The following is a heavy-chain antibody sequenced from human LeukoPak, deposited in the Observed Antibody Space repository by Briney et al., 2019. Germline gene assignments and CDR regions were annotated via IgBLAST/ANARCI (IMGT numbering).Heavy chain of an antibody. J-gene: IGHJ4*02. CDR3: ATGQGLGIVVVVPAKRTPEFDY. D-gene: IGHD2-2*03. Sequence: ASVKVSCKVSGYTLTELSMHWVRQAPGKGLEWMGGFDPEDGETIYAQKFQGRVTMTEDTSTDTAYMELSSLRSDDTAVYYCATGQGLGIVVVVPAKRTPEFDYWGQGTLVTVSS. CDR2: FDPEDGET. V-gene: IGHV1-24*01. CDR1: GYTLTELS.